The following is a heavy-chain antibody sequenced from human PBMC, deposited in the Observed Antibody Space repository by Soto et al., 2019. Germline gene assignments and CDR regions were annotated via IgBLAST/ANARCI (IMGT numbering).Heavy chain of an antibody. V-gene: IGHV3-30*03. CDR3: ARRIPFGYGMDV. CDR1: GFTFSSFG. CDR2: ISYDARNT. D-gene: IGHD2-21*01. J-gene: IGHJ6*02. Sequence: PGGSLRLSCAASGFTFSSFGMHWVRQAPGKGLEWVAIISYDARNTYYADSVKGRFTISRDDSKNTLYLQMGSLRAEDMAVYYCARRIPFGYGMDVWGQGTTVTVSS.